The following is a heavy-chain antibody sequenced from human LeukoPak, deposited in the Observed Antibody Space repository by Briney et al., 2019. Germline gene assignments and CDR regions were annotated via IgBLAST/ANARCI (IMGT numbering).Heavy chain of an antibody. J-gene: IGHJ6*02. CDR3: ARDSTSYYYYYGMDV. V-gene: IGHV4-59*01. Sequence: PSETLSLTCTVSRGSISSYYWSWIRQPPGKGLEWIGYIYYSGSTNYNPSLKSRVTISVDTSKNQFSLKLSSVTAADTAVYYCARDSTSYYYYYGMDVWGQGTTVTVSS. CDR1: RGSISSYY. CDR2: IYYSGST. D-gene: IGHD2-2*01.